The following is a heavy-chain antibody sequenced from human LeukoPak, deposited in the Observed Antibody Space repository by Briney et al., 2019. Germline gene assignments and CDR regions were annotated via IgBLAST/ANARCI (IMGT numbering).Heavy chain of an antibody. J-gene: IGHJ4*02. CDR3: ARHPGGCRGGACHSDY. Sequence: GESLKISCKGSGYSFTTYLIGWVRQMPGKGLEWMGIIHPGDSDTIYSPSFQGQVTISADKSISTAYLQWSSLKASDTAMYYCARHPGGCRGGACHSDYWGQGTLVTVSS. D-gene: IGHD2-21*02. CDR1: GYSFTTYL. CDR2: IHPGDSDT. V-gene: IGHV5-51*01.